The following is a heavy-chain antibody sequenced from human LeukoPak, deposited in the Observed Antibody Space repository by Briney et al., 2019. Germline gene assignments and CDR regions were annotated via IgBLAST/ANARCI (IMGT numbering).Heavy chain of an antibody. D-gene: IGHD1-26*01. J-gene: IGHJ3*02. Sequence: ASVKVSCKASGYTFTSYGISWVRQAPGQGLEWMGWISAYNGNTNYAQKLQGRVTMTTDTSTSTAYMELRSLRSDDTAVYYCARGIVGATWSDAFDIWGQGTMVTVSS. V-gene: IGHV1-18*01. CDR2: ISAYNGNT. CDR1: GYTFTSYG. CDR3: ARGIVGATWSDAFDI.